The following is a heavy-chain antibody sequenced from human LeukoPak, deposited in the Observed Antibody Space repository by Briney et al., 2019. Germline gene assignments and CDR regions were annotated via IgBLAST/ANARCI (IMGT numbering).Heavy chain of an antibody. CDR1: GFTFTSYG. D-gene: IGHD6-19*01. Sequence: GGSLRLSCVASGFTFTSYGMHWVRQAPGKGLEWVALIRHDGNDKYYAETVKGRFTISRDNSNNTVYLQMNTLRAEDTAMYYCAKDSSGWPRGYWYFDLWGRGTLVTVSS. CDR3: AKDSSGWPRGYWYFDL. CDR2: IRHDGNDK. V-gene: IGHV3-30*02. J-gene: IGHJ2*01.